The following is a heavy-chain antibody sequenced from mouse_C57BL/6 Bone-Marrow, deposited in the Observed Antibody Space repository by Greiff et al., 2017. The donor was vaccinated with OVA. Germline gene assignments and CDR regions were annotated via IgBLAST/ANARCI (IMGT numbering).Heavy chain of an antibody. D-gene: IGHD3-3*01. CDR3: ARGPRGVFYY. CDR2: IHPNSGST. J-gene: IGHJ2*01. CDR1: GYTFTSYW. V-gene: IGHV1-64*01. Sequence: QVQLQQPGAELVKPGASVKLSCKASGYTFTSYWMHWVKQRPGQGLEWIGMIHPNSGSTNYNEKFKSKATLTVDNSSSTAYMQLSSLTSEDSAVYYCARGPRGVFYYWGQGTTLTVSS.